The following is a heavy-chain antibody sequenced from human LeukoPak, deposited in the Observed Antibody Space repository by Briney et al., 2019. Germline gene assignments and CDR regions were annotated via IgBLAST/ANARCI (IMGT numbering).Heavy chain of an antibody. CDR2: ISAYNGNT. Sequence: ASVKVSCKASGYTFTSYGISWVRRAPGQGLEWMGWISAYNGNTNYAQKLQGRVTMTTDTSTSTAYMELRSLRSDDTAVYYCARDSAMGYYFDYWGQGTLVTVSS. CDR1: GYTFTSYG. CDR3: ARDSAMGYYFDY. V-gene: IGHV1-18*01. D-gene: IGHD5-18*01. J-gene: IGHJ4*02.